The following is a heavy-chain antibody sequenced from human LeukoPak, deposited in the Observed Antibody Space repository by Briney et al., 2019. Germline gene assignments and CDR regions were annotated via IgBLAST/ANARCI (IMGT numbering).Heavy chain of an antibody. CDR1: GGSISSYY. J-gene: IGHJ4*02. CDR2: IYYSGST. Sequence: SETLSLTCTVSGGSISSYYWSWIRQPPGKGLEGIGYIYYSGSTNYNPSLKSRITMSVDTSKNQFSLRLSSVTAADTAVYYCARRGAGHWGQGTLVTVSS. CDR3: ARRGAGH. D-gene: IGHD3-10*01. V-gene: IGHV4-59*01.